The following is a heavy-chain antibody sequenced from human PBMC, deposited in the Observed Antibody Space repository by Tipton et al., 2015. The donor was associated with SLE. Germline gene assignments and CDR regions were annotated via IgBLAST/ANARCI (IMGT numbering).Heavy chain of an antibody. V-gene: IGHV4-59*08. CDR1: GGSISGYY. Sequence: PGLVKPSETLSLTCTVSGGSISGYYWSWIRQPPGRGLEWIGYFYYSGSTSHNPSLESRVTISVDTSKNQFSLRLSSVTAADTAVYYCARHDYGDPYFDYWGQGTLVTVSS. CDR2: FYYSGST. CDR3: ARHDYGDPYFDY. J-gene: IGHJ4*02. D-gene: IGHD4-17*01.